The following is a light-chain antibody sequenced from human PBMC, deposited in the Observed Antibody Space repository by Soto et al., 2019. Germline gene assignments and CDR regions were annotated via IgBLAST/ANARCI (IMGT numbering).Light chain of an antibody. Sequence: QSALTQPASVSGSPGQSITISCTGTSRDVGAYNYVSWYQQHPGKAPKLMIYDVSDRPSGVSNRFSGSKSGNTASLTISGLPAEDDADYYCSSYTNSRTLVFGGGTQLTVL. CDR3: SSYTNSRTLV. V-gene: IGLV2-14*01. J-gene: IGLJ2*01. CDR1: SRDVGAYNY. CDR2: DVS.